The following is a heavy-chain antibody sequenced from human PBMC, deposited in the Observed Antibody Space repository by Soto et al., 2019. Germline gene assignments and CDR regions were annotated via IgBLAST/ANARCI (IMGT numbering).Heavy chain of an antibody. CDR1: GGSISSGGFY. CDR2: IYYTGST. J-gene: IGHJ4*02. Sequence: QVQLQESGPGLVKPSQTLSLTCSVSGGSISSGGFYWSWIRQHPGKGLEWIGYIYYTGSTYYSPSLKSRVTLSVDTSKNYFSLMLTSVTPADTAAYYCARGLITLSRFDSWGQGTLVTVSS. V-gene: IGHV4-31*03. D-gene: IGHD1-20*01. CDR3: ARGLITLSRFDS.